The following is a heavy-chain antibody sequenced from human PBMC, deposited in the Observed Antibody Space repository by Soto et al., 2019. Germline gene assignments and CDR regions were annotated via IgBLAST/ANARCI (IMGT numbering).Heavy chain of an antibody. J-gene: IGHJ4*02. CDR2: IYYSGST. Sequence: SETLSLTCTVSGGSIRSYYWSWIRQLPGKGLEWIGYIYYSGSTNYNTSLKSRVTISADTSKNQYSLKLSSVTAADTAVYYCARVYAYYFDFWGQGTLVTVPQ. V-gene: IGHV4-59*01. CDR1: GGSIRSYY. CDR3: ARVYAYYFDF. D-gene: IGHD2-8*01.